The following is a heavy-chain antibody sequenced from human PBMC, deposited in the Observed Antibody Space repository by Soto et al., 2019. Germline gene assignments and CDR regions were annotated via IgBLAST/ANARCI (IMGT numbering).Heavy chain of an antibody. D-gene: IGHD3-9*01. CDR3: ARDKGVRNILTGYPGVY. V-gene: IGHV1-18*01. Sequence: QVQLVQSGAEVKKPGASVKVSCKASGYTFTSYGISWVRQAPGQGLEWMGWISAHNGNTNYARKLQGRVTMTTETSTSTAYMELRSLRSDDTAVYYCARDKGVRNILTGYPGVYWGQGTLVTVSS. J-gene: IGHJ4*02. CDR1: GYTFTSYG. CDR2: ISAHNGNT.